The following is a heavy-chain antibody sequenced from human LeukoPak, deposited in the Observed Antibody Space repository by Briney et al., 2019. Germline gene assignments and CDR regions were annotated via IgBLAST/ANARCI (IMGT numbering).Heavy chain of an antibody. CDR2: ISYIGST. CDR1: TDSFSIHS. D-gene: IGHD4-17*01. Sequence: SETLSLTCAVSTDSFSIHSWTWIRQPPGKGLEWIGYISYIGSTNYNPALKKRVIISIDTSKNQFSQKLSSGTAADTAVYYCARDVVTVTKGFDIWGQGTMVSVSS. J-gene: IGHJ3*02. CDR3: ARDVVTVTKGFDI. V-gene: IGHV4-59*11.